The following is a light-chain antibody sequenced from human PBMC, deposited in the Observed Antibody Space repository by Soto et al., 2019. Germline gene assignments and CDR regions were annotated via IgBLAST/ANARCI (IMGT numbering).Light chain of an antibody. V-gene: IGLV2-23*01. J-gene: IGLJ2*01. CDR1: SSDVGSYNL. CDR2: EGS. Sequence: QSALTQPASVSGSPGQSITISCTGTSSDVGSYNLVSWYQQHPGKAPKLMIYEGSKRPSGVSNRFSGSNSGNTASLTISGLQAEDEADYYCCSYAGSRTLVFGGGTKLTVL. CDR3: CSYAGSRTLV.